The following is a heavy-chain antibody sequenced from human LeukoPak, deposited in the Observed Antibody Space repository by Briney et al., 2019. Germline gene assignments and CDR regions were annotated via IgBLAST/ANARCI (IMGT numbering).Heavy chain of an antibody. CDR2: IYYSGST. J-gene: IGHJ4*02. CDR3: ARFRRWLHHFDY. V-gene: IGHV4-39*01. D-gene: IGHD5-24*01. Sequence: SETLSLTCTVSGGSISSSSYYWGWIRQPPGKGLEWIGSIYYSGSTYYNPSLRSRVTISVDTSKNQFSLKLSSVTAADTAVYYCARFRRWLHHFDYWGQGTLVTVSS. CDR1: GGSISSSSYY.